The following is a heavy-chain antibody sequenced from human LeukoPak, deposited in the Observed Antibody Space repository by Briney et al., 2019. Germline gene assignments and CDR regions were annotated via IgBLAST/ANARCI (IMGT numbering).Heavy chain of an antibody. Sequence: SETLTLTCTVAGGSISSYYWSWIRQPPGKGLEWIGYIYYSGSTNCNPSLKSRVTISVDTSKNQFSLKLSSVTAADTAVYYCARPVGYSSGWYAFDIWGQGTMVTVSS. CDR1: GGSISSYY. J-gene: IGHJ3*02. CDR3: ARPVGYSSGWYAFDI. V-gene: IGHV4-59*08. D-gene: IGHD6-19*01. CDR2: IYYSGST.